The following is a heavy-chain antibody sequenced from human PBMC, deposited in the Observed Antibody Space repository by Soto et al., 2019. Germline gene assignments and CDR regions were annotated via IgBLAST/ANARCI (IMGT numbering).Heavy chain of an antibody. Sequence: GGSLRLSCAASGFTFSSYAMHWVRQAPGKGLEWVAVISYDGSNKYYADSVKGRFTISRDNSKNTLYLQMNSLRAEDTAVYYCARDVSVSDGDYDFWSGYGMDVWGQGTTVTVSS. J-gene: IGHJ6*02. CDR3: ARDVSVSDGDYDFWSGYGMDV. CDR1: GFTFSSYA. D-gene: IGHD3-3*01. V-gene: IGHV3-30-3*01. CDR2: ISYDGSNK.